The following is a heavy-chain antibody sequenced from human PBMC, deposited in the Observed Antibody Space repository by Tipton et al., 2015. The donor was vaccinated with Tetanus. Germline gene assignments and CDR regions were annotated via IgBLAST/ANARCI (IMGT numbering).Heavy chain of an antibody. CDR1: GGSISSSSYY. Sequence: SLTCTVSGGSISSSSYYWGWIRQPPGKGLEWIGSIYYSGSTYYNPSLKSRVTISVDTSKNQFSLKLSSVTAADTAVYYCARGDYGDHTPDYWGQGTLVTVSS. J-gene: IGHJ4*02. V-gene: IGHV4-39*07. CDR2: IYYSGST. D-gene: IGHD4-17*01. CDR3: ARGDYGDHTPDY.